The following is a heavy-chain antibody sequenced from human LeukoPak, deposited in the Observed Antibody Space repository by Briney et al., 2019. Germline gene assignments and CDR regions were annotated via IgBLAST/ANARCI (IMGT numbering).Heavy chain of an antibody. CDR2: IYTSGST. CDR3: ARGQVSHGDYETLDY. D-gene: IGHD4-17*01. CDR1: GGSISSYY. V-gene: IGHV4-4*07. Sequence: KPSETLSLTCTVSGGSISSYYWSWIRQPAGKGLEWIGRIYTSGSTNYNPSLKSRVTMSVDTSKNQFSLKLSSVTAADTAVYYCARGQVSHGDYETLDYWGQGTLVTVSS. J-gene: IGHJ4*02.